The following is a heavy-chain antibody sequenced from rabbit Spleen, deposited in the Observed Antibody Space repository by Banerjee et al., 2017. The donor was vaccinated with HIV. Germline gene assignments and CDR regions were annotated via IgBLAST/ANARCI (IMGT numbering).Heavy chain of an antibody. D-gene: IGHD1-1*01. Sequence: QEQLVESGGGLVQPGGSLKLSCKASGFDFSAYGVSWVRQAPGKGLEWIGYIDPLFDNTYYASWVNGRFTISRHNAQNTLYLQLNSLTAADTATYFCVRSAYVSGSAFYGYFNLWGPGTLVTVS. V-gene: IGHV1S47*01. CDR3: VRSAYVSGSAFYGYFNL. J-gene: IGHJ4*01. CDR2: IDPLFDNT. CDR1: GFDFSAYG.